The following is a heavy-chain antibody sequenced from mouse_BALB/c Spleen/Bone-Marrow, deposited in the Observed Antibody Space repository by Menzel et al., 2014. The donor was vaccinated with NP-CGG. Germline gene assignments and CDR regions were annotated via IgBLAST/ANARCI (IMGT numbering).Heavy chain of an antibody. J-gene: IGHJ3*01. CDR1: GYSITSDYA. D-gene: IGHD1-1*01. V-gene: IGHV3-2*02. Sequence: EVKLQESGPGLVKPSQSLSLTCTVTGYSITSDYAWNWIRQFPGNKLEWMGYIRYSGSTGYNPSLRSRISITRDTSKNQFFLQLNSVTTDDTATYYCARYYYCTPWFASWGQGTLVTVSA. CDR3: ARYYYCTPWFAS. CDR2: IRYSGST.